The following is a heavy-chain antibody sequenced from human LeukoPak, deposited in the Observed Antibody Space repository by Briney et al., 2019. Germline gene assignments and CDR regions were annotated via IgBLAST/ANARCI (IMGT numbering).Heavy chain of an antibody. Sequence: HPSETLSLTCTVSGGSISSYYWSWIRQPPGKGLEWIGYIYYSGSTNYNPSLKSQVTISVDTSKNQFSLKLSSVTAADTAVYYCARGAYGDPTSFDYWGQGTLVTVS. J-gene: IGHJ4*02. CDR3: ARGAYGDPTSFDY. D-gene: IGHD4-17*01. CDR2: IYYSGST. CDR1: GGSISSYY. V-gene: IGHV4-59*01.